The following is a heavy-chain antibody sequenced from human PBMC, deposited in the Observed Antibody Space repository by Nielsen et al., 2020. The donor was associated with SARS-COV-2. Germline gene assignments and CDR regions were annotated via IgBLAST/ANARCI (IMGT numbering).Heavy chain of an antibody. CDR2: ISSSSSYI. D-gene: IGHD2-2*01. J-gene: IGHJ6*03. V-gene: IGHV3-21*01. Sequence: GGSLRLSCAASGFTFSSYSMNWVRQAPGKGLEWVSSISSSSSYIYYADSVKGRFTISRDNAKNSLYLQMNSLRAEDTAVYYCARENVVVPAATQYYYYYMDVWGKGTTVTVSS. CDR3: ARENVVVPAATQYYYYYMDV. CDR1: GFTFSSYS.